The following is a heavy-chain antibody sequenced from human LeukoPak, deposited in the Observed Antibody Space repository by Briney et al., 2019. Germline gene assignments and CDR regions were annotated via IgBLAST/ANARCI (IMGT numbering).Heavy chain of an antibody. Sequence: ASVKVSCKASGYTFTGYYMHWVRQAPGQGLEWMGWINPNSGCTNYAQKFQGRVTMTRDTSISTAYIELSRLRSDDTDVYYCARWLQQNYYYYMDVWGKGTTVTVFS. CDR3: ARWLQQNYYYYMDV. CDR1: GYTFTGYY. V-gene: IGHV1-2*02. D-gene: IGHD5-24*01. J-gene: IGHJ6*03. CDR2: INPNSGCT.